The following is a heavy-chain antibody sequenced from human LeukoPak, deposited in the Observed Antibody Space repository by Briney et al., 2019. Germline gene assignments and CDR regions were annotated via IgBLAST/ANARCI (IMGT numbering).Heavy chain of an antibody. V-gene: IGHV1-2*02. CDR3: ARHPGKVTNDWYFDL. CDR2: ISPNSGGT. Sequence: EASVKLSCKASGYTFTIYAMHWVRQAPGQGLEWMGWISPNSGGTNYAQKFQGRATMTRDTSITTAYMELSRLSSDDTAVYYCARHPGKVTNDWYFDLWGRGTLVTVSS. J-gene: IGHJ2*01. D-gene: IGHD4-23*01. CDR1: GYTFTIYA.